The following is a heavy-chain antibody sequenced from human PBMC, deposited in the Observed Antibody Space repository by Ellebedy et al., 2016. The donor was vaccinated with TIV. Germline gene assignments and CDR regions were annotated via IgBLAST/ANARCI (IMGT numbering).Heavy chain of an antibody. CDR1: GGSFSSYY. CDR3: ARTNYDSSGYHFDY. D-gene: IGHD3-22*01. Sequence: SETLSLTCAVYGGSFSSYYWSWIRQPPGKGLEWIGEIYHSEATNYNPSLMSRVTISVDPSKNQFSLKLSPVAAADTAVYYCARTNYDSSGYHFDYWGRGTRVTVSS. CDR2: IYHSEAT. V-gene: IGHV4-34*01. J-gene: IGHJ4*02.